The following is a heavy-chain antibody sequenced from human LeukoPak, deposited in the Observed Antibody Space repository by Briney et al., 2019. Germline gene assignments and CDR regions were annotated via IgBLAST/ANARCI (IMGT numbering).Heavy chain of an antibody. CDR1: GFAFGSEA. J-gene: IGHJ3*02. CDR3: ARDREEYYYDSSGRDAFDI. Sequence: GGSLRLSCAVSGFAFGSEAMSWVRQSPARGLEWVASISPGGGTTYYADYVKGRFTISRDNSKNSLFVQMNSLRAEDTAVYYCARDREEYYYDSSGRDAFDIWGQGTMVTVSS. CDR2: ISPGGGTT. V-gene: IGHV3-23*01. D-gene: IGHD3-22*01.